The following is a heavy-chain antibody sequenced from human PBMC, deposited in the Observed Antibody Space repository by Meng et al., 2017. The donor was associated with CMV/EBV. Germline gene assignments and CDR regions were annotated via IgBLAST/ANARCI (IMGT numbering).Heavy chain of an antibody. CDR2: INPNSAGT. CDR1: GYSFIGHY. Sequence: GQRVQAGGGVKKPGASVKVSCKVSGYSFIGHYIHWVRQAPGQGLEWMGRINPNSAGTNYVEKFQGRVTMTRDTSNNIVYMELTRLTSDDTAVYYCTRSWIDSFTPDFDYWGQGTLVTVSS. D-gene: IGHD2-2*03. J-gene: IGHJ4*02. V-gene: IGHV1-2*06. CDR3: TRSWIDSFTPDFDY.